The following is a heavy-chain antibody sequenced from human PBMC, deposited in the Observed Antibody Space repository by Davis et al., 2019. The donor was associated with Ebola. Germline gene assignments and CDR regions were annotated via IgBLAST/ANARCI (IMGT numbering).Heavy chain of an antibody. CDR3: ARAFGSTVTTFRRYSQH. CDR2: MNPNSGNT. CDR1: GYTFTSYD. V-gene: IGHV1-8*01. Sequence: AASVKVSCKASGYTFTSYDINWVRQATGQGLEWMGWMNPNSGNTGYAQKFQGRVTMTRNTSISTAYMELSSLRSEDTAVYYCARAFGSTVTTFRRYSQHWGQGTLVTVSS. J-gene: IGHJ1*01. D-gene: IGHD4-17*01.